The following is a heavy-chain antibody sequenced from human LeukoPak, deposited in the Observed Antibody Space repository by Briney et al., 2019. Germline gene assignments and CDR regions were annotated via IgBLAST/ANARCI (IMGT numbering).Heavy chain of an antibody. J-gene: IGHJ4*02. CDR3: ARATVSYFDY. Sequence: GGSLRLSCAVSGSIFSSYAMSWVRQAPGKGLEWVAVISYDGSNKYYADSVKGRFTISRDNSKNTLYLQMNSLRAEDTAVYYCARATVSYFDYWGQGTLVTVSS. V-gene: IGHV3-30-3*01. CDR2: ISYDGSNK. CDR1: GSIFSSYA. D-gene: IGHD4-17*01.